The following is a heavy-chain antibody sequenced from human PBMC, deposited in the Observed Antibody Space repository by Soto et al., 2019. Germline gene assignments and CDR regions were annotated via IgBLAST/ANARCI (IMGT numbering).Heavy chain of an antibody. D-gene: IGHD2-2*01. CDR3: RRSAPCYEEACVSV. CDR1: GYSISRGNY. Sequence: SETLSLTCAVSGYSISRGNYWAWIRHPPGRGLEWIRGLYHSGSTHYNTSLKSRVTILGGTSKYRFSLDLSSVTAADTPTFHCRRSAPCYEEACVSVWSQGT. J-gene: IGHJ6*02. V-gene: IGHV4-38-2*01. CDR2: LYHSGST.